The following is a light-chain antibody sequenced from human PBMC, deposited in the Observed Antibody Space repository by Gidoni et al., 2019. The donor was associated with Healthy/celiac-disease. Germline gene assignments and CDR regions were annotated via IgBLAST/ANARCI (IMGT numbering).Light chain of an antibody. CDR1: QSISSW. Sequence: DIQMTQSPSTLYASVGDRVTTTCRASQSISSWLAWYQQKPGKAPKLLIYKASSLESGVPSRFSGSGSGTEFTLTISSLQPDDFATYYCQQYNSDWTFXXXTKVEIK. CDR2: KAS. J-gene: IGKJ1*01. V-gene: IGKV1-5*03. CDR3: QQYNSDWT.